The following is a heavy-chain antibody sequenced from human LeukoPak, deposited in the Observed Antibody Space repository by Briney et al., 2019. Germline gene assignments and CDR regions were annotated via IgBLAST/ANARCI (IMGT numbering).Heavy chain of an antibody. CDR2: INPNSGGT. CDR1: GYTFTGYY. Sequence: ASVKVSCKASGYTFTGYYMHWVRQAPGQGLEWMGWINPNSGGTTYSQKFQGRVTMTRDTSISTAYMELSRLRSDDTAVYYCARATVVTPGPYYFDYWGQGTLVTVSS. CDR3: ARATVVTPGPYYFDY. D-gene: IGHD4-23*01. J-gene: IGHJ4*02. V-gene: IGHV1-2*02.